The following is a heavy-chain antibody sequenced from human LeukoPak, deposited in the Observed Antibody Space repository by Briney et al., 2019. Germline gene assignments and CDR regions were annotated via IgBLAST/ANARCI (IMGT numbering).Heavy chain of an antibody. CDR2: IKSKTDSGTT. Sequence: GGSLRRSCAASGFTFRNAWMSWVRQAPGKGLEWVGRIKSKTDSGTTDYAAPVKGRFTISRDDSKNTLYLQMNSLKFEDTAVYYCTTAPAQSDYWGQGTLVTVSS. CDR3: TTAPAQSDY. V-gene: IGHV3-15*01. CDR1: GFTFRNAW. D-gene: IGHD2-2*01. J-gene: IGHJ4*02.